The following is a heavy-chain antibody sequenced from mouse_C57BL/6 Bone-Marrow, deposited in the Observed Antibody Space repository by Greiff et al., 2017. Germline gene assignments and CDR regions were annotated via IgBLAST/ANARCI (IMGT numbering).Heavy chain of an antibody. J-gene: IGHJ4*01. D-gene: IGHD3-1*01. CDR2: INPNNGGT. CDR3: ARWARRGAIDY. Sequence: EVQLQQSGPELVKPGASVKIPCKASGYTFTDYNMDWVKQSHGPSLELIGDINPNNGGTIYNQQFKGKATLTVDKSSSTAYIELRNLTSEDTAVYYCARWARRGAIDYWGQGTSVTVSS. V-gene: IGHV1-18*01. CDR1: GYTFTDYN.